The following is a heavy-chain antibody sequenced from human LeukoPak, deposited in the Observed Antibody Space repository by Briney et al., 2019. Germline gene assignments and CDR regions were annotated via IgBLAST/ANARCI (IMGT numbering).Heavy chain of an antibody. Sequence: PSETLSLTCTVSRGSLSGSIRSYYWSWLRQSPGKGLEWIGYISSSGSVNDNPSLRSRITISVDTSKNQFFLSLSSVNAADTAVYYCARIPRGYRGAYYFDYWGQGTLVSVSP. CDR1: RGSLSGSIRSYY. D-gene: IGHD5-12*01. V-gene: IGHV4-4*09. J-gene: IGHJ4*02. CDR3: ARIPRGYRGAYYFDY. CDR2: ISSSGSV.